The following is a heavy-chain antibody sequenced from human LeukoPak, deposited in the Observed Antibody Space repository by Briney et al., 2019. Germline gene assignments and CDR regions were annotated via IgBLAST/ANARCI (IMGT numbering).Heavy chain of an antibody. CDR2: ISSLGTTI. Sequence: GGSLRLSCAASGFIFSDYYMSWIRQAPGKGLESVSYISSLGTTIYYADSVKGRFTISRDNAKNSLYLQMNSLRAEDTAVYYCARGLYCSSSSCSSRGDAFDIWGQGTMVTVSS. V-gene: IGHV3-11*01. D-gene: IGHD2-15*01. J-gene: IGHJ3*02. CDR3: ARGLYCSSSSCSSRGDAFDI. CDR1: GFIFSDYY.